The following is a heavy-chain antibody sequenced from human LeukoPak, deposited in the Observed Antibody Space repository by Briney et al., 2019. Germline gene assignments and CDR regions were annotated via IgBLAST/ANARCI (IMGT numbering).Heavy chain of an antibody. Sequence: GGSLRLSCAASGFTFSSYGMHWVRQAPGKGLEWVAVISYDGSNKYYADSVKGRFTISRDNSKSTLYLQMNSLRAEDTAVYYCARDRTGDARGFDPWGQGTLVTVSS. CDR2: ISYDGSNK. V-gene: IGHV3-30*03. J-gene: IGHJ5*02. CDR3: ARDRTGDARGFDP. D-gene: IGHD3-16*01. CDR1: GFTFSSYG.